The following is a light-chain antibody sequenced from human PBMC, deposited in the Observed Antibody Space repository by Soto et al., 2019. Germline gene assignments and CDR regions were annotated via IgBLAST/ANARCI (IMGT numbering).Light chain of an antibody. V-gene: IGLV2-11*01. CDR2: DVA. J-gene: IGLJ1*01. Sequence: QSVLTQPRSVSGSPGQSVTISCTGTSSDVGAYNYVSWYQQHPGKAPELIIFDVARRPSGVPDRFSGSKSGNTASLTVSGLQAEDEADYYCCSYAGSYTLVFGTGTKLTVL. CDR3: CSYAGSYTLV. CDR1: SSDVGAYNY.